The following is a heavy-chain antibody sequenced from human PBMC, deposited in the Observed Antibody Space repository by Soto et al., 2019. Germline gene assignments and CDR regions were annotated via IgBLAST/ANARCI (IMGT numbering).Heavy chain of an antibody. J-gene: IGHJ6*02. Sequence: SVEVSFKASCGTFSSYAISWVRQAPVQGLEWMGGIIPIFGTANYAQKFQGRVTITADKSTSTAYMELSSLRSEDTAVYYCARAVYSGSYGYYYYYGMDVWGQGTKVTVSS. CDR2: IIPIFGTA. V-gene: IGHV1-69*06. CDR1: CGTFSSYA. D-gene: IGHD1-26*01. CDR3: ARAVYSGSYGYYYYYGMDV.